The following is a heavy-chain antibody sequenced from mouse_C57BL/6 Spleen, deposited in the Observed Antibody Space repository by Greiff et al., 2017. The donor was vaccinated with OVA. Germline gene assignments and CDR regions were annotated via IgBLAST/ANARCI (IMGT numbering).Heavy chain of an antibody. J-gene: IGHJ4*01. CDR1: GYTFTSYW. D-gene: IGHD3-3*01. CDR3: ARGGCVFILDAMDY. CDR2: IYPGSGST. V-gene: IGHV1-55*01. Sequence: VQLQQPGAELVKPGASVKMSCKASGYTFTSYWITWVKQRPGQGLEWIGDIYPGSGSTNYNEKFKSKATLTVDTSSSTAYMQLSSLTSEDSAVYYRARGGCVFILDAMDYWGQGTSVTVSS.